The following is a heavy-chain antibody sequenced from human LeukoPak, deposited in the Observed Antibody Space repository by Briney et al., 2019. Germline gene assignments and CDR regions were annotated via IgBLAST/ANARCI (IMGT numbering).Heavy chain of an antibody. V-gene: IGHV3-7*04. D-gene: IGHD2-21*02. CDR2: IKGDGSEK. Sequence: GGSLRLSCAASGFTFSTYWMLWVRQASGKGLEWVANIKGDGSEKHYVDSVKGRFTISRDNAKNSLYLQMNSLRAEDTALYYCARGMTWSAYWGQGTLVTVAS. J-gene: IGHJ4*02. CDR3: ARGMTWSAY. CDR1: GFTFSTYW.